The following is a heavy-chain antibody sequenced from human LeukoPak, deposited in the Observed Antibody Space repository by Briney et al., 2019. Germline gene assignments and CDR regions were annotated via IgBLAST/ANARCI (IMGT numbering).Heavy chain of an antibody. CDR2: ISSSSSYI. Sequence: PGGSLRLSCAASGFTFSSYSMNWVRQAPGKGLEWVSSISSSSSYIYYADSVKGRFTISRDNAKNSLYLQMNSLRAEDTAVYYCARDQGWSSGSYGEGGFDYWGQGILVTVSS. D-gene: IGHD6-25*01. V-gene: IGHV3-21*01. CDR3: ARDQGWSSGSYGEGGFDY. CDR1: GFTFSSYS. J-gene: IGHJ4*02.